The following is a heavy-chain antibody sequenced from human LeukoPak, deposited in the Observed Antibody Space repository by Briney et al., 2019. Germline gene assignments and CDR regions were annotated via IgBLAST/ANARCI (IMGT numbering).Heavy chain of an antibody. CDR1: GYTFTSYG. J-gene: IGHJ4*02. CDR2: ISAYNGNT. Sequence: ASVKVSCKASGYTFTSYGISWVRQAPGQGLEWMGWISAYNGNTNYAQKLQGRDTMTTDTSTSTAYMELRSLRSDDTAVYYCARETMVRGVIITYFDYWGQGTLVTVSS. D-gene: IGHD3-10*01. V-gene: IGHV1-18*04. CDR3: ARETMVRGVIITYFDY.